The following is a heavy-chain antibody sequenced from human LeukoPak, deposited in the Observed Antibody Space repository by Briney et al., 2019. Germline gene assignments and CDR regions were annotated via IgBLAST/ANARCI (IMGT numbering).Heavy chain of an antibody. V-gene: IGHV1-18*01. Sequence: ASVKVSCKASGYTFTSYGISWVRQAPGQGLEWMGWISAYNGNTNYAQKLQGRVTMTTDTSTSTAYMELRSLRSDDTAVYYCAGGYLGSGWQNYYYYGMDVWGQGTTVTVSS. CDR3: AGGYLGSGWQNYYYYGMDV. J-gene: IGHJ6*02. D-gene: IGHD6-19*01. CDR2: ISAYNGNT. CDR1: GYTFTSYG.